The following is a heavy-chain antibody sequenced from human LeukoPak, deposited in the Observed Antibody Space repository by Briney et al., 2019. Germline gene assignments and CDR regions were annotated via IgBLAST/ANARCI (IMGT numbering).Heavy chain of an antibody. Sequence: PGGSLRLSCAASGFTLRSHWMQWVRQVPGKGPVWFSCISSDGSITNYADSVRGRFTISRDNAKNMVYLEMNGLRAEDTAVYFCARDRGYGALDYWGQGTLVTVSS. CDR3: ARDRGYGALDY. CDR2: ISSDGSIT. CDR1: GFTLRSHW. D-gene: IGHD5-12*01. V-gene: IGHV3-74*01. J-gene: IGHJ4*02.